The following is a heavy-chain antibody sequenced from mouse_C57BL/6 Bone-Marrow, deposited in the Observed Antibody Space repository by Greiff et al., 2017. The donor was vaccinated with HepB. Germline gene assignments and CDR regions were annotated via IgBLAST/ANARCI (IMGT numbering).Heavy chain of an antibody. Sequence: QVQLKESGPGLVQPSQSLSITCTVSGFSLTSYGVHWVRQSPGKGLEWLGVIWRGGSTDYNAAFMSRLSITKDNSKSQVFFKMNSLQADDTAIYYCAKNRGDYYGSLYFDGWGTGTTVTVSS. D-gene: IGHD1-1*01. CDR1: GFSLTSYG. CDR3: AKNRGDYYGSLYFDG. V-gene: IGHV2-5*01. CDR2: IWRGGST. J-gene: IGHJ1*03.